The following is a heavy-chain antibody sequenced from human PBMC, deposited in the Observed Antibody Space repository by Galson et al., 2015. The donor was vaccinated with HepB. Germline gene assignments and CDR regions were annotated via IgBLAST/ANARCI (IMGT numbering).Heavy chain of an antibody. V-gene: IGHV5-10-1*01. Sequence: QSGAEVKKPGESLRISCKGSGYSFTSYWISWVRQMPGKGLEWMGRIDPSDSYTNYSPSFQGHVTISADKSISTAYLQWSSLKASDTAMYYCARPSRDIDTVLLFEGAFDIWGQGTMVTVSS. CDR1: GYSFTSYW. D-gene: IGHD3-10*01. CDR2: IDPSDSYT. J-gene: IGHJ3*02. CDR3: ARPSRDIDTVLLFEGAFDI.